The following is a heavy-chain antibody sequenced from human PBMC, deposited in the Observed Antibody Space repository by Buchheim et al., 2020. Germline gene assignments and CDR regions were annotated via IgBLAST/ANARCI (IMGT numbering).Heavy chain of an antibody. Sequence: QVQLQESGPGLVKPSQTLSLTCTASGGSISSGGYYWSWIRQHPGKGLEWIGYIYYSGSTYYNPSLKSRVTISVDTSKNQFSLKLSSVTAADTAVYYCARGQRAMVRGVIITAPGYFQHWGQGTL. CDR2: IYYSGST. D-gene: IGHD3-10*01. CDR3: ARGQRAMVRGVIITAPGYFQH. J-gene: IGHJ1*01. CDR1: GGSISSGGYY. V-gene: IGHV4-31*03.